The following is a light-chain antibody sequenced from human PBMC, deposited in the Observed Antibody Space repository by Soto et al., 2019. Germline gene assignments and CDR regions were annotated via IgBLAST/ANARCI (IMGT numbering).Light chain of an antibody. J-gene: IGLJ2*01. Sequence: QSALTQPPSVSGAPGQRVTISCTGSSSNIGAGSDVHWYQQLPGTAPKLLIYANTNRPSGVPDRFSGSKSGTSASLAITGLQAEDEADYYCQSSDSSLSGVVFGGGTKLTVL. CDR3: QSSDSSLSGVV. CDR1: SSNIGAGSD. V-gene: IGLV1-40*01. CDR2: ANT.